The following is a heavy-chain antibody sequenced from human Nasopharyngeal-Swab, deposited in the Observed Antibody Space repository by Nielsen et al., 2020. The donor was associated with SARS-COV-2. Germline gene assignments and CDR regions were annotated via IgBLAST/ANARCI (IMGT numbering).Heavy chain of an antibody. CDR2: ISGSGGTI. V-gene: IGHV3-23*01. CDR3: ADPPFSEY. J-gene: IGHJ4*02. CDR1: GLTVSSTY. Sequence: GESLKISCAVSGLTVSSTYMSWVRQAPGKGLEWVSGISGSGGTIHYIESVKGRFTISRDNSKSTLYLQMNSLRADDTALYYCADPPFSEYWGQGTLVTVSS.